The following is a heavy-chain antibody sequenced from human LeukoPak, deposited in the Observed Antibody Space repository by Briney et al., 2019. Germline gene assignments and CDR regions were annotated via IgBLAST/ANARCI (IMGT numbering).Heavy chain of an antibody. CDR1: GFTVSSNY. CDR3: ARDRLYSSSSFDY. D-gene: IGHD6-6*01. V-gene: IGHV3-66*01. Sequence: GGSLRLSCAASGFTVSSNYMNWVRQAPGKGLEWVSMIYPNGNTFYTNSVKGRFTISRDNSKNTLDLQMSSLRAEDTAVYYCARDRLYSSSSFDYWGQGTLVTVSS. J-gene: IGHJ4*02. CDR2: IYPNGNT.